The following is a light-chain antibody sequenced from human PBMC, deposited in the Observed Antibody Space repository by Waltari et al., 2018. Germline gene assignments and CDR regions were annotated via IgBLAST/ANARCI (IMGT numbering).Light chain of an antibody. CDR1: QSLLYSDGKTY. J-gene: IGKJ5*01. Sequence: DVVMTQPQLSLSVTPGQPASIPCKPSQSLLYSDGKTYLYWYLQKPGQSPQLLIYEVSSRFSGVPDRFSGSGSGTDFTLKISRVEAEDIGVYYCMQGRRFPITFGQGTRLEIK. V-gene: IGKV2-29*02. CDR3: MQGRRFPIT. CDR2: EVS.